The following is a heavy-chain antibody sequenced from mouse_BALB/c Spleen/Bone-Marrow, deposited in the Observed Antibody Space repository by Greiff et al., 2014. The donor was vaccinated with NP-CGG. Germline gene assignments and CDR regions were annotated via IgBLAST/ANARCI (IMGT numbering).Heavy chain of an antibody. V-gene: IGHV1-77*01. CDR1: GFTFTDYV. CDR2: IYPGSGDT. CDR3: ARSRVPYSALDY. Sequence: VKLMESGPELVKPGASVKMSCTASGFTFTDYVINWVKQRTGQGLEWIGEIYPGSGDTYYNEKFKAKATLTADKSSNTVHMQLSSLTSEDSVVYFCARSRVPYSALDYWGQGTSVTVSS. J-gene: IGHJ4*01.